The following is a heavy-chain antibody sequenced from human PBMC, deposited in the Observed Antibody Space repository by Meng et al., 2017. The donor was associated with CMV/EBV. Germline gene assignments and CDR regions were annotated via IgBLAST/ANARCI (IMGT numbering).Heavy chain of an antibody. CDR1: GFTFDDFA. Sequence: GGSLRLSCVASGFTFDDFAMHWVRQVPGRGLEWVSGIGWNGDNIAYADSVKGRFTISRDNARNSLYLQMNSLRAEDTALYYCVKDSEDQLLPDVFDFWGQGTMVTVSS. CDR2: IGWNGDNI. CDR3: VKDSEDQLLPDVFDF. J-gene: IGHJ3*01. V-gene: IGHV3-9*01. D-gene: IGHD2-2*01.